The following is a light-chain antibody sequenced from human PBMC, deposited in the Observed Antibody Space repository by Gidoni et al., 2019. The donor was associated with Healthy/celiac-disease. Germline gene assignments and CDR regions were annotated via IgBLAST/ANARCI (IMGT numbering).Light chain of an antibody. J-gene: IGLJ2*01. Sequence: QSALTQPRSVSGSPGQSVTISCTGTSSDVGGYNYVSWYQQHPGKAPKLIILDVIKRPSGVPDRFSGSKSGNTASLTISGLQAEDEADYYCCSYAGSYTLVFGGGTKLTVL. CDR2: DVI. CDR3: CSYAGSYTLV. CDR1: SSDVGGYNY. V-gene: IGLV2-11*01.